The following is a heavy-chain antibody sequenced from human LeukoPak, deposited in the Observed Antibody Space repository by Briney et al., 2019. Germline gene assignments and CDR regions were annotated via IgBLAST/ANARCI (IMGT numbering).Heavy chain of an antibody. CDR3: ARGWNYAFRFDY. D-gene: IGHD1-7*01. V-gene: IGHV3-7*01. J-gene: IGHJ4*02. Sequence: GGSLRLSCAASGFSFSDYWMTWVRQAPGKGLEWVAHIKQDGSEKYYVDSIKGRFTISRDNAKNLVYLQMNNLRAEDTAVYYCARGWNYAFRFDYWGQGTLVTVSS. CDR1: GFSFSDYW. CDR2: IKQDGSEK.